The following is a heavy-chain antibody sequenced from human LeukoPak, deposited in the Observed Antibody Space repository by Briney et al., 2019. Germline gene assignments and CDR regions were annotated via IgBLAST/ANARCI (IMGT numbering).Heavy chain of an antibody. CDR2: ISSSSSTI. D-gene: IGHD3-22*01. CDR3: ARDGVNYDSSGYGFDY. CDR1: GFTFSSYS. Sequence: GGSLRLSCAASGFTFSSYSMNWVRQAPGKGLEWVSYISSSSSTIYYADSVKGRFTISRDNAKNSLYLQMNSLRAEDTAVYYCARDGVNYDSSGYGFDYWGQGTLVTVSS. V-gene: IGHV3-48*01. J-gene: IGHJ4*02.